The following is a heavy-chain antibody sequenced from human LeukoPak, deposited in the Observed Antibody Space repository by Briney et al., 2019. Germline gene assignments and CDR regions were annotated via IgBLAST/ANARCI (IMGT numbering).Heavy chain of an antibody. Sequence: PVKPSCNASERTFSSYATISLRQAPGLRLEGRGGIIPIFGTANYAQKFQGRGTITTAESTSTAYMELSSLRSEDTAVYYCARGAEQQLERSSSYNWFDPWGQGTLVTVSS. CDR1: ERTFSSYA. CDR2: IIPIFGTA. V-gene: IGHV1-69*05. D-gene: IGHD6-13*01. J-gene: IGHJ5*02. CDR3: ARGAEQQLERSSSYNWFDP.